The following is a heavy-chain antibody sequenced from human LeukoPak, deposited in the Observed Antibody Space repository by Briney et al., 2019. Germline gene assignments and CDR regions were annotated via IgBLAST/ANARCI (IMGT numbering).Heavy chain of an antibody. CDR3: AKSNAWDWFDP. CDR2: IYYTGNT. Sequence: PSETLSLICTVSGGSISSYYWSWIRQPPGKGLEWIGEIYYTGNTNYNPSLKSRVIISVDKSNNQFSLNLSSVTAADTAVYYCAKSNAWDWFDPWGQGTLVTVSS. D-gene: IGHD4-11*01. V-gene: IGHV4-59*12. J-gene: IGHJ5*02. CDR1: GGSISSYY.